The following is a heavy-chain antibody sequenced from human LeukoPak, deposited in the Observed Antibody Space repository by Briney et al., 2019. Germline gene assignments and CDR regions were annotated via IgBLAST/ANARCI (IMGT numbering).Heavy chain of an antibody. V-gene: IGHV3-23*01. CDR3: ARDPHSSSRYYFDY. Sequence: PGGSLRLSCAASGFTFSNFAMTWVRQAPGKGLEWVSAISGGDSNTYYADSVKGRFTISRDNSQNTLYLQLNSLRADDTAVYYCARDPHSSSRYYFDYWGQGTLVTVSS. CDR2: ISGGDSNT. J-gene: IGHJ4*02. CDR1: GFTFSNFA. D-gene: IGHD6-6*01.